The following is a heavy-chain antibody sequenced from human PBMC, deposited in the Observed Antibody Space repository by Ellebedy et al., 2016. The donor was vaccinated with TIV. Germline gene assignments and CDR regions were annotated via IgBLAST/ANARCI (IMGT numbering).Heavy chain of an antibody. CDR3: ATVPLTTTHFDP. CDR1: GGSINSDHW. V-gene: IGHV4-4*02. CDR2: IHHSVTT. J-gene: IGHJ5*02. D-gene: IGHD1-1*01. Sequence: MPSETLSLTCDVSGGSINSDHWWNWVRQSPGQGLEWIGEIHHSVTTNYNPSLKSRVTISVDKSKNQLSLKLTSVTAADTAVYYCATVPLTTTHFDPWGQGVLVTVSS.